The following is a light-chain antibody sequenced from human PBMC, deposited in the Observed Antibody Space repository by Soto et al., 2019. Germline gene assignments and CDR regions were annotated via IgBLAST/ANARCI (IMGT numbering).Light chain of an antibody. V-gene: IGKV3-15*01. CDR3: QQYNNWPPRYT. J-gene: IGKJ2*01. CDR2: AAS. CDR1: QSISRN. Sequence: EIVMTQSPATLSLSLGERATLSCRASQSISRNLAWYHQRPGQAPRLLIYAASTRATGIPARFSGSGSGTDFTLTISGLQSEDFGVYVCQQYNNWPPRYTFGQGTKLEIK.